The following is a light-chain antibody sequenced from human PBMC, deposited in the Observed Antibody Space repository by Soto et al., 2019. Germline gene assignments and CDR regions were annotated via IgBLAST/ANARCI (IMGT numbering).Light chain of an antibody. Sequence: QSALTQPASVSGSPGQSITISCTGTSSDVCGYNYVSWYQQHPGKAPKLMIYEVSNRPSGVSNRFSGSKSGNTASLTISGLQAEDEADYYCSSYTSAEDVVFGGGTKLTVL. CDR3: SSYTSAEDVV. J-gene: IGLJ2*01. CDR1: SSDVCGYNY. CDR2: EVS. V-gene: IGLV2-14*01.